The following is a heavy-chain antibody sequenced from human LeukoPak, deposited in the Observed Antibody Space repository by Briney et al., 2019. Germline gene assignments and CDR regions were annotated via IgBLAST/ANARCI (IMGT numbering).Heavy chain of an antibody. CDR1: GFTVSSNY. CDR2: IYSGGST. CDR3: ASGSGSYRTPYYYMDV. J-gene: IGHJ6*03. D-gene: IGHD3-10*01. V-gene: IGHV3-53*01. Sequence: GGSLRLSCAASGFTVSSNYMSWVRQAPGKGLEWVSVIYSGGSTYYADSVKGRFTISRDNSKNTLYLQMNSLRAEDTAVYYRASGSGSYRTPYYYMDVWGTGTTVTVPS.